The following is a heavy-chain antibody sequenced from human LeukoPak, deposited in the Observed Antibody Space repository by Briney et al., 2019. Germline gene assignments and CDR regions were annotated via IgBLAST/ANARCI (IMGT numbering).Heavy chain of an antibody. CDR2: IKWYGGST. D-gene: IGHD5-24*01. CDR3: ARVRPGRDGYNYFEH. J-gene: IGHJ4*02. CDR1: GFIFDIFA. V-gene: IGHV3-20*01. Sequence: GGSLRLSCAVSGFIFDIFAMSWVRHAPGGGLEWVSDIKWYGGSTGYADFVKGRLIIYRENAKNSLYLQMNSLRAEDTALYHCARVRPGRDGYNYFEHWGQGTLVTVSS.